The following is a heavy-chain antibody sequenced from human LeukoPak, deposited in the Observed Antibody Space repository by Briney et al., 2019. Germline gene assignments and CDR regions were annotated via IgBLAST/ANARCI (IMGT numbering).Heavy chain of an antibody. D-gene: IGHD1-26*01. CDR3: ARESYYGGSGHLDY. J-gene: IGHJ4*02. Sequence: PSETLSLTCTVSGGSISSGDYYWSWIRQPPGKGLEWIGYIYYSGSTYYNPSLKSRVTISVDTSKNQFSLKLSSVTAADTAVYYCARESYYGGSGHLDYWGQGTLVTVSS. CDR2: IYYSGST. CDR1: GGSISSGDYY. V-gene: IGHV4-30-4*01.